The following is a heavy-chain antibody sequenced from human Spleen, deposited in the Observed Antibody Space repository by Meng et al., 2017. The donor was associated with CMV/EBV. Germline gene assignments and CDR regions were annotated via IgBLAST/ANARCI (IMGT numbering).Heavy chain of an antibody. CDR2: ISHSGSA. Sequence: GSLRLSCAVYGGSFSGHYWSWIRQSPSKGLEWIGEISHSGSATYNPSLKSRVTISVDTSTNQFSLKLNSVTAADTAVYYCARFLFGVLRWSQFDCWGQGTLVTVSS. J-gene: IGHJ4*02. D-gene: IGHD4-23*01. CDR3: ARFLFGVLRWSQFDC. V-gene: IGHV4-34*01. CDR1: GGSFSGHY.